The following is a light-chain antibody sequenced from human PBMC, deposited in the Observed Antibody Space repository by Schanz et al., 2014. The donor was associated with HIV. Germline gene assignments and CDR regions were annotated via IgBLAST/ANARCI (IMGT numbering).Light chain of an antibody. J-gene: IGLJ2*01. CDR1: SSNIRNEY. V-gene: IGLV1-51*01. CDR2: NND. Sequence: QSVLTQPPSVSAAPGQKVTISCSGSSSNIRNEYVSWYQQLPGTAPRLLIHNNDQRPSGVPDRFSGSKSGTSASLVISGLQSEDEADYYCATWDISLNGPVFGGGTKLTVL. CDR3: ATWDISLNGPV.